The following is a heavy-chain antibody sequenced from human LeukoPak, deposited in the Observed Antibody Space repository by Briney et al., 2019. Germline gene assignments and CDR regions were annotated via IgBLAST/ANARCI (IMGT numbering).Heavy chain of an antibody. V-gene: IGHV3-23*01. CDR3: ARDRSGWYYFDH. Sequence: GGSLRLSCAASGFTFSSYAMSWVRQAPGKGLEWVSAISGSGGSTYYADSVKGRFTISRDNAKNSLYLQMNNLRAEDTAVYYCARDRSGWYYFDHWGQGTLVTVSS. CDR2: ISGSGGST. D-gene: IGHD6-19*01. CDR1: GFTFSSYA. J-gene: IGHJ4*02.